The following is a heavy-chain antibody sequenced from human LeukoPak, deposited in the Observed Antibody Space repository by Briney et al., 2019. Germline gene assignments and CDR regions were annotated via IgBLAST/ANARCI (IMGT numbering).Heavy chain of an antibody. Sequence: SETLSPTCTVSGGSISSGAYYWTWIRQHPGKGLEWFGYIYNSGSTYYNPSLKSRVTISVDTSKNQFSVKLSSVSAADTAVYYCATGGGRYYFDYWGQGALVTVSS. CDR1: GGSISSGAYY. V-gene: IGHV4-31*03. D-gene: IGHD3-16*01. CDR2: IYNSGST. CDR3: ATGGGRYYFDY. J-gene: IGHJ4*02.